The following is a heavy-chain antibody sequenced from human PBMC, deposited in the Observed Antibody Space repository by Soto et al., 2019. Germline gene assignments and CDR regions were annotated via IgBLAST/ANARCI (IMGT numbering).Heavy chain of an antibody. J-gene: IGHJ4*02. CDR1: GGTFSSYA. D-gene: IGHD3-22*01. CDR3: AADRGGYYAGSRGFDY. V-gene: IGHV1-69*13. CDR2: IIPIFGTA. Sequence: ASVKVSCKASGGTFSSYAISWVRQAPGQGLDCMGGIIPIFGTANYAQKFQGRVTITADESTSTAYMELSRLRSEDTAVYYCAADRGGYYAGSRGFDYWGKRTLVTVSS.